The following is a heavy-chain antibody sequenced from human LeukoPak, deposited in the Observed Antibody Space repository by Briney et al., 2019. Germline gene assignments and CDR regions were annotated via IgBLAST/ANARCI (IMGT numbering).Heavy chain of an antibody. D-gene: IGHD6-13*01. CDR1: GGSFSGYY. CDR3: ARRLDSSSWYELNWFDP. CDR2: INHSGST. V-gene: IGHV4-34*01. Sequence: SETLSLTCAVYGGSFSGYYWSWIRQPPGKGLEWIGGINHSGSTNYNPSLKSRVTISVDTSKNQFSLKLSSVTAADTAVYYCARRLDSSSWYELNWFDPWGQGTLVTVSS. J-gene: IGHJ5*02.